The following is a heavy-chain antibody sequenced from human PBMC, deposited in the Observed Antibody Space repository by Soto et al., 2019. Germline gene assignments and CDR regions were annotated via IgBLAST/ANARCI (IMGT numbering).Heavy chain of an antibody. J-gene: IGHJ4*02. CDR1: GFTFSSYG. CDR2: ISYDGSNK. D-gene: IGHD4-17*01. V-gene: IGHV3-30*18. CDR3: AKEGTVTDFDY. Sequence: QVQLVESGGGVVQPGRSLRLSCAASGFTFSSYGMHWVRQAPGKGLEWVAVISYDGSNKYYADSVKGRFTISRDNSKNTLYLQMNSLRAEDTAVYYRAKEGTVTDFDYWGQGTLVTVSS.